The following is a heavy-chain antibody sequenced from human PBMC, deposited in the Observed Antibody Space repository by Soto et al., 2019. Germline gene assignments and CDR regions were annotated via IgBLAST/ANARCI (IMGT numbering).Heavy chain of an antibody. D-gene: IGHD3-22*01. CDR1: GASISSYY. J-gene: IGHJ5*02. CDR3: ARCPYDSSGYYPPNWFDP. V-gene: IGHV4-59*01. Sequence: SETLSLTCTVSGASISSYYWSWIRQPPGKGLEWIGYIYYSGSTNYNPSLKSRVTISVDTSKNQFSLKLSSVTAADTAVYYCARCPYDSSGYYPPNWFDPWGQGTLVTVSS. CDR2: IYYSGST.